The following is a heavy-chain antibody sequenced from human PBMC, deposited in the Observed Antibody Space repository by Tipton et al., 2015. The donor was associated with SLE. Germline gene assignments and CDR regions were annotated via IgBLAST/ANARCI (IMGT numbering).Heavy chain of an antibody. D-gene: IGHD3-3*01. J-gene: IGHJ6*03. CDR1: GGTFSSYA. V-gene: IGHV1-69*01. Sequence: QVQLVQSGAEVKKPGSSVKVSCKASGGTFSSYAISWVRQAPGQGLEWMGGIIPIFGTANYAQKFQGRVTITTDESTSTAYMELSSLRSEDTAVYYCARLEHRITIFGALKDYYYMDVWGKGTTVTVSS. CDR3: ARLEHRITIFGALKDYYYMDV. CDR2: IIPIFGTA.